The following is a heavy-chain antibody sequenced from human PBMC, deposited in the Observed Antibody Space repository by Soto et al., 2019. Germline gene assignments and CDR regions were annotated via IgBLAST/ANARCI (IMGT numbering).Heavy chain of an antibody. CDR2: ISGSGGST. CDR3: AQDLTMVRGVMA. D-gene: IGHD3-10*01. CDR1: GFTFSSYA. J-gene: IGHJ5*02. Sequence: GGSLRLSCAASGFTFSSYAMSWVRQAPGKGLEWVSAISGSGGSTCYADSVKGRFTISRDNSKNTLYLQMNSLRAEDTAVYYCAQDLTMVRGVMAWGQGTPVTVYS. V-gene: IGHV3-23*01.